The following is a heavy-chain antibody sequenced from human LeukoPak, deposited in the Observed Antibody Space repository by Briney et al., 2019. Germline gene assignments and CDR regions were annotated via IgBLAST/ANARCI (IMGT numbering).Heavy chain of an antibody. V-gene: IGHV3-23*01. CDR2: FSGSGGST. CDR3: AKSGLSRFDY. CDR1: GFTFSSYG. Sequence: PGGSLRLSCAASGFTFSSYGMSWVRQAPGKGLAWVSSFSGSGGSTYYADSVKGRFTISRDNSKNTLYLQMNSLRAEDAAVYYCAKSGLSRFDYWGQGTLVTVSS. J-gene: IGHJ4*02. D-gene: IGHD4/OR15-4a*01.